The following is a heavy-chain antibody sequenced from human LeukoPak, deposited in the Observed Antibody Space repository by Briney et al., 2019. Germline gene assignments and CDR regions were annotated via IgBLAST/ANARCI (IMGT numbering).Heavy chain of an antibody. CDR3: AKDRGYGSRRGTDGMDV. CDR1: GFTFDDYT. Sequence: GGSLRLSCAASGFTFDDYTMHWVRQAPGKGLEWVFLISWDGGSTYYADSVKGRFTISRDNSKNSLYLQMNSLRTEDTALYYCAKDRGYGSRRGTDGMDVWGQGTTVTVSS. J-gene: IGHJ6*02. D-gene: IGHD3-10*01. CDR2: ISWDGGST. V-gene: IGHV3-43*01.